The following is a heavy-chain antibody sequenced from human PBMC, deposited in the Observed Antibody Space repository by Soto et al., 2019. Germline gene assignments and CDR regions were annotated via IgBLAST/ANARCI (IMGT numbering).Heavy chain of an antibody. Sequence: SETLSLTCTVSGGSICSYYRSWIRQPPGKGLEWIGYIYYSGSTNYNPSLKSRVTISVDTSKNQFSLKLSSVTAADTAVYYCARDKAPVAGTGTFDYWGQGTLVTVSS. CDR1: GGSICSYY. CDR3: ARDKAPVAGTGTFDY. J-gene: IGHJ4*02. V-gene: IGHV4-59*01. CDR2: IYYSGST. D-gene: IGHD6-19*01.